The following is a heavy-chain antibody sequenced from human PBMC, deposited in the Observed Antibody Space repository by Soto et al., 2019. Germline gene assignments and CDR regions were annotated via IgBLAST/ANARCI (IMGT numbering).Heavy chain of an antibody. Sequence: QVQLVQSGAEVKKPGSSVKVSCKASGGTFINYTISWVRQAPGQGLEWMGRIIPILGIANYAQKFQGRVTTTADKSTSTAYMELSSLRSEDTAVYYCATELRYFDWLFPNNWFDPWGQGTLVTFSS. V-gene: IGHV1-69*02. J-gene: IGHJ5*02. CDR2: IIPILGIA. CDR3: ATELRYFDWLFPNNWFDP. D-gene: IGHD3-9*01. CDR1: GGTFINYT.